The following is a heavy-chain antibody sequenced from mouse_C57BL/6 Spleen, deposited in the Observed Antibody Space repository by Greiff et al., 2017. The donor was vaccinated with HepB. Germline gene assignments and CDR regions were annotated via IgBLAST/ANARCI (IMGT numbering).Heavy chain of an antibody. D-gene: IGHD1-2*01. CDR3: ARTARIKY. Sequence: EVQLQQSGPGLVKPSQSLSLPCTVTGYSITSGYGWNWIRQFPGTKLEWMGYISYSGSTNYNPSLKSRISITRDTSKNQFFLQLNSVTTEDTATYYCARTARIKYWSQGTTLTVSS. V-gene: IGHV3-2*02. CDR2: ISYSGST. J-gene: IGHJ2*01. CDR1: GYSITSGYG.